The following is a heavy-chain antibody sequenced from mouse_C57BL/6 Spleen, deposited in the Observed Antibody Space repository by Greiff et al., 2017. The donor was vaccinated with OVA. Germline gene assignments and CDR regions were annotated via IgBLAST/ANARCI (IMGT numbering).Heavy chain of an antibody. CDR2: IDPSDSET. V-gene: IGHV1-52*01. Sequence: QVQLQQPGAELVRPGSSVKLSCKASGYTFTSYWMHWVKQRPIQGLEWIGNIDPSDSETHYNQKFKDKATLTVDKSSSTAYMQLSSLTSEDSAVYYCARSGYYYDSSPYCDYWGQGTTLTVSS. CDR3: ARSGYYYDSSPYCDY. D-gene: IGHD1-1*01. CDR1: GYTFTSYW. J-gene: IGHJ2*01.